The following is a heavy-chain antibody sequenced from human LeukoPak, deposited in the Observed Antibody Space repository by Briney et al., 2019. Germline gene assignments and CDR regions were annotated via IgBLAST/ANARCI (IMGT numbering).Heavy chain of an antibody. J-gene: IGHJ3*02. CDR2: IYYSGST. CDR1: GGSISSYY. CDR3: ARIPYGGNSGVVDAFDI. D-gene: IGHD4-23*01. V-gene: IGHV4-59*12. Sequence: PSETLSLTCTVSGGSISSYYWSWIRQPPGKGLEWIGYIYYSGSTNYNPSLKSRVTISVDASKNQFSLKLSSVTAADTAVYYCARIPYGGNSGVVDAFDIWGQGTMVTVSS.